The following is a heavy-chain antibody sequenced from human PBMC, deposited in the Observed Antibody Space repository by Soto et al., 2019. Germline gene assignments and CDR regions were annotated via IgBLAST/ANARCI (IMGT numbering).Heavy chain of an antibody. V-gene: IGHV1-18*01. D-gene: IGHD2-2*01. CDR3: ARYSVVVPAAVIGNWFDP. CDR1: GYTFTSYG. CDR2: ISAYNGNT. Sequence: QVQLVQSGAEVKKPGASVKVSCKASGYTFTSYGISWVRQAPGQGLEWMGWISAYNGNTNYAQKLQGRVTMTTDTSTSTAYMELRSLRSDDTAVSYCARYSVVVPAAVIGNWFDPWGQGTLVTVSS. J-gene: IGHJ5*02.